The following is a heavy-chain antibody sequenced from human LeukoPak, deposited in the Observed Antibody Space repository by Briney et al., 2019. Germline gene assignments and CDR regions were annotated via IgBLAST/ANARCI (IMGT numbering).Heavy chain of an antibody. D-gene: IGHD6-13*01. J-gene: IGHJ4*02. CDR2: ISSTSSYL. V-gene: IGHV3-21*01. Sequence: HPGGSLRLSCAASGFTFSDYSLTWVRQAPGKGLEWFSSISSTSSYLYYADSLKGRFTISRDNAKNSLYLQMNSLRAEDTAVYYCARTVTAGIYRGGYYFDYWGQGALVTVSS. CDR1: GFTFSDYS. CDR3: ARTVTAGIYRGGYYFDY.